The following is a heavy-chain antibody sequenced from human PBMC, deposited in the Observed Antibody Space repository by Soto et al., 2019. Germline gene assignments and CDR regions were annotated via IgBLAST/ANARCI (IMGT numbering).Heavy chain of an antibody. D-gene: IGHD3-10*01. CDR2: INHSGST. V-gene: IGHV4-34*01. CDR1: GGSLRPYY. CDR3: ARARLYYYGSGSTRGDYGMDV. Sequence: PEALSLTWGGSGGSLRPYYWSLCRPPPGKGLEWIGEINHSGSTNYNPSLKSRVTISVDTSKNQFSLKLSSVTAADTAVYYCARARLYYYGSGSTRGDYGMDVWGQGTTVTVS. J-gene: IGHJ6*02.